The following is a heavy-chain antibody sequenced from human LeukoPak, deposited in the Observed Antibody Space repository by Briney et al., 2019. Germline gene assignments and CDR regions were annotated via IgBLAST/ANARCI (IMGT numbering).Heavy chain of an antibody. D-gene: IGHD6-6*01. V-gene: IGHV4-59*05. CDR2: IYYSGST. J-gene: IGHJ5*02. CDR1: GGSISSYY. CDR3: ARRSSSGNSRWFDP. Sequence: SSETLSLTCTVSGGSISSYYWSWIRQPPGKGLEWIGSIYYSGSTYYNPSLKSRVTISVDTSKNQFSLKLSSVTAADTAVYYCARRSSSGNSRWFDPWGQGTLVTVSS.